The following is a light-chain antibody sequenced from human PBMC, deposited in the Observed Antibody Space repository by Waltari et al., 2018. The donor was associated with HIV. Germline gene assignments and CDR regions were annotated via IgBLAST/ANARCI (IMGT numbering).Light chain of an antibody. Sequence: QSVLTQPPSVSGAPGQRVTVSCSGSSSSIGSGYVCWYQQLPGAAPKLVIYRKDHRPSGVPGRVSGSKSGTAAPLAISGLRSEDEAVYYCGAWNGSPSGPVFGGGTKLTVL. J-gene: IGLJ3*02. V-gene: IGLV1-47*01. CDR2: RKD. CDR3: GAWNGSPSGPV. CDR1: SSSIGSGY.